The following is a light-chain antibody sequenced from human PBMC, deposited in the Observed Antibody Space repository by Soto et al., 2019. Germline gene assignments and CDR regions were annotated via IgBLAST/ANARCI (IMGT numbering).Light chain of an antibody. V-gene: IGLV2-14*01. CDR2: DVS. CDR1: SSDVGGYNY. J-gene: IGLJ2*01. Sequence: QSALTQPASVSGSPGQSITNSCTGTSSDVGGYNYVSWYQQHPGKAPKLMIYDVSNRPSGVSNRFSGSKSGNTASLTISGLQAEDEADYYCNSYTSSSTSWVFGGGTKLTVL. CDR3: NSYTSSSTSWV.